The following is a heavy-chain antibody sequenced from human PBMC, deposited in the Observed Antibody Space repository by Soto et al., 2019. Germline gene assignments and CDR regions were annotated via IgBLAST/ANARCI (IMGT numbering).Heavy chain of an antibody. CDR2: IYHSGST. CDR3: ARGSTYDSTGYYLDY. Sequence: SETLSLTCTVSGGSISGYYWSWIRQPPGKGLEWIGYIYHSGSTNYNPSLKSRVTISVDTSKDQFSLKLSSVTAADTAVYYCARGSTYDSTGYYLDYWGQGTLVTVSS. V-gene: IGHV4-59*01. D-gene: IGHD3-22*01. J-gene: IGHJ4*02. CDR1: GGSISGYY.